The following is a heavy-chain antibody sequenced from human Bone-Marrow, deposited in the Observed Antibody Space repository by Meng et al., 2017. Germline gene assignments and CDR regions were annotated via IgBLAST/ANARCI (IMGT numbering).Heavy chain of an antibody. CDR3: ARAGSGIVVVLDP. CDR2: IYYSGST. CDR1: AGSSSSSSYC. D-gene: IGHD2-2*01. V-gene: IGHV4-39*07. Sequence: QRRLQQRGAGLGKPSQPLSFPSTVSAGSSSSSSYCWGWIRQPPGKGLEWIGSIYYSGSTYYNPSLKSRVTISVDTSKNQFSLKLNSVTAADTAVYYCARAGSGIVVVLDPWGQGTLVTVSS. J-gene: IGHJ5*02.